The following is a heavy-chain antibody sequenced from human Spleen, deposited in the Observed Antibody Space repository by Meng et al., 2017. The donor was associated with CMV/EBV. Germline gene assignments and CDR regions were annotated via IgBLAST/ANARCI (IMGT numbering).Heavy chain of an antibody. V-gene: IGHV3-7*01. D-gene: IGHD3-16*01. Sequence: GESLKISCAASGFIFSSYWLSWVRQAPGKGLEWVAKMRPDGTEKFYVDSVKGRFTISRDNAKNLQYLQMNSLRAEDTAVYYCAREGDASFDYWGQGTLVTVSS. CDR1: GFIFSSYW. CDR2: MRPDGTEK. CDR3: AREGDASFDY. J-gene: IGHJ4*02.